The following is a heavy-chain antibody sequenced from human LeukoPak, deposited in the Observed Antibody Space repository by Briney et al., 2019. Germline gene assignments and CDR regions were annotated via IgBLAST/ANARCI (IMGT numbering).Heavy chain of an antibody. V-gene: IGHV3-15*07. CDR3: TTGIDDGGGY. J-gene: IGHJ4*02. CDR1: GFIFSKVW. D-gene: IGHD3-10*01. Sequence: PGGSLRLSCAASGFIFSKVWMNWVRQAPGKGLEWVGRIKTESEGETKDYAAPVKGRFTVSRDDSKNAFYLVMNSLKIDDTAIYYCTTGIDDGGGYWGQGTLVTV. CDR2: IKTESEGETK.